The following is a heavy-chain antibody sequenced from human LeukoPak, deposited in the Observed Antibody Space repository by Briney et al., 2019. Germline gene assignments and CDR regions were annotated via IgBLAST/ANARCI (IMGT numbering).Heavy chain of an antibody. CDR1: GFTFSSDS. D-gene: IGHD2-2*01. Sequence: GASLRLSCAASGFTFSSDSMTWVRQAPGKGLEWVSTISGSGVSTFYADPVKGRFTISRDNSKNTLYLHMKSLSAEDTAIYYCAKDSFSTRWGQGTLVTVSS. J-gene: IGHJ4*02. CDR2: ISGSGVST. V-gene: IGHV3-23*01. CDR3: AKDSFSTR.